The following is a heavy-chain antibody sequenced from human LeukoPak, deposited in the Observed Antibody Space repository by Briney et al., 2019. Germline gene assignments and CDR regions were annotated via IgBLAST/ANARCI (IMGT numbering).Heavy chain of an antibody. CDR3: ARKGQWLPLGYFDY. J-gene: IGHJ4*02. D-gene: IGHD6-19*01. CDR2: INHSGST. Sequence: PSETLSLTCAVYGGSFSGYYWSWIRQPPGKGLEWIGEINHSGSTNYNPSLKSRVTISVDTSRNQFSLKLSSVTAADTAVYYCARKGQWLPLGYFDYWGQGTLVTVSS. V-gene: IGHV4-34*01. CDR1: GGSFSGYY.